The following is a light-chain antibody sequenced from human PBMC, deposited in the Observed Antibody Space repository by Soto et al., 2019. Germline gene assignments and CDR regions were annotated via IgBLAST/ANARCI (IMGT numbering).Light chain of an antibody. Sequence: AIRMTQSPSSLSASTGDRVTITCRASQGISSYLAWYQQKPGKAPKPLIYAASTLQSWVPSRFSGSESGTDFTLTISCLQSEDFATYYCQQYYSYPRTFGQGTKVEIK. CDR2: AAS. CDR1: QGISSY. V-gene: IGKV1-8*01. CDR3: QQYYSYPRT. J-gene: IGKJ1*01.